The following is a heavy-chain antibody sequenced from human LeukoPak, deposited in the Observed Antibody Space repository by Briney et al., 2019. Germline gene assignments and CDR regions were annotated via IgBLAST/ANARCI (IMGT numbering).Heavy chain of an antibody. J-gene: IGHJ2*01. CDR3: ARDLGYYDSSGYYYLNWYFDL. CDR2: INPNSGGT. Sequence: ASVRVSCKASGYTFTGYYMHWMRQAPGLGLEWMGWINPNSGGTNYAQKFQGWVTMTRDTSISTAYMELSRLRSDDTAVYYCARDLGYYDSSGYYYLNWYFDLWGRGTLVTVSS. CDR1: GYTFTGYY. D-gene: IGHD3-22*01. V-gene: IGHV1-2*04.